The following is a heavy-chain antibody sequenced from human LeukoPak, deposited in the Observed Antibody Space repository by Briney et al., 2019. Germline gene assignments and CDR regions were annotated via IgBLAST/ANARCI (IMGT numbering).Heavy chain of an antibody. V-gene: IGHV4-59*01. Sequence: SETLSLTCTVSGGSISTYYWSWIRQPPGKGLEWIGYIDYSGSTNYNPSLKSRVTISVDTSKNQFSLKLSSVTAADTAVYYCARDLYYYDSSGYRTTRAFDIWGQGTMVTVSS. J-gene: IGHJ3*02. D-gene: IGHD3-22*01. CDR3: ARDLYYYDSSGYRTTRAFDI. CDR1: GGSISTYY. CDR2: IDYSGST.